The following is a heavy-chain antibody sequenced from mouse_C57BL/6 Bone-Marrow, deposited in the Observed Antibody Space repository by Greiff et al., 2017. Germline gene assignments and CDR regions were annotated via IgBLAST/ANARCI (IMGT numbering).Heavy chain of an antibody. V-gene: IGHV1-55*01. CDR1: GYTFTSYW. D-gene: IGHD1-1*01. CDR2: IYPGSGST. J-gene: IGHJ1*03. CDR3: ARSYYSGSSHWYFDV. Sequence: QVQLQQPGAELVKPGASVKMSCKASGYTFTSYWITWVKQRPGQGLEWIGDIYPGSGSTNYNEKFKSKATLTVDTSSSTAYMQLSSLTSEDSAVYYCARSYYSGSSHWYFDVWGTGTTVTVSA.